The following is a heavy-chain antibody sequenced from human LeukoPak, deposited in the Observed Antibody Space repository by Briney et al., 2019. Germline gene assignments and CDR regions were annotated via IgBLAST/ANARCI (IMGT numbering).Heavy chain of an antibody. J-gene: IGHJ4*02. V-gene: IGHV3-23*01. D-gene: IGHD5-18*01. CDR3: GRAQGGHRYGGVADY. Sequence: GGSLRLSCAASGFTFSSYAMSWVRQAPGKGLQWVSSISDSGDSTYYADSVKGRFTSSRDNTKNSLYLQMNSLRDPDRAIYYCGRAQGGHRYGGVADYWGEGTRVTVS. CDR1: GFTFSSYA. CDR2: ISDSGDST.